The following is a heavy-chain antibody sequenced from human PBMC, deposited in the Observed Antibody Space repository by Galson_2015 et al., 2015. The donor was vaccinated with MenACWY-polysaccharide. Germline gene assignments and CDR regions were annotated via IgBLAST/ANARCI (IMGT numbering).Heavy chain of an antibody. CDR2: INPESTTNK. V-gene: IGHV3-74*01. CDR3: ARDSTVWKYYHDTIGYLNPFDL. Sequence: SLRLSCAASGYSFGRYWMHWVRQAPGKGLVWVSRINPESTTNKYYADSVRGRFTISRDNAKNSLYLQMNYLRAEDTAVYYCARDSTVWKYYHDTIGYLNPFDLWGQGTVVTVSS. J-gene: IGHJ3*01. D-gene: IGHD3-22*01. CDR1: GYSFGRYW.